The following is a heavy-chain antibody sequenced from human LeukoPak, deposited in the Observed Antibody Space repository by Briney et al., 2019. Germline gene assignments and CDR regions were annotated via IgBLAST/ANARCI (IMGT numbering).Heavy chain of an antibody. Sequence: GASVKVSCKASGGTFSSYAISWVRQAPGQGLEWMGGIIPIFGTANYAQKFQGRVTITADESTSTAYMELSSLRSEDTAVYYCASTLGAMIVVARGAFDIWGQGTMVTVSS. J-gene: IGHJ3*02. CDR2: IIPIFGTA. CDR3: ASTLGAMIVVARGAFDI. CDR1: GGTFSSYA. V-gene: IGHV1-69*13. D-gene: IGHD3-22*01.